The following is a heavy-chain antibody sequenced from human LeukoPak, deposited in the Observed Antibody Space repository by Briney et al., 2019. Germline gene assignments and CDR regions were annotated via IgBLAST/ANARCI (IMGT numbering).Heavy chain of an antibody. Sequence: GGSLRLSCAASGFTFSSYEMNWVRQAPGKGLEWVSYISDGGSSIHYADSVKGRFTISRDNAKNSLYLQMNSLRAEDTAVYYCTREIMAVFGDAFDIWGQGTMDTVSS. CDR2: ISDGGSSI. V-gene: IGHV3-48*03. D-gene: IGHD6-19*01. CDR3: TREIMAVFGDAFDI. J-gene: IGHJ3*02. CDR1: GFTFSSYE.